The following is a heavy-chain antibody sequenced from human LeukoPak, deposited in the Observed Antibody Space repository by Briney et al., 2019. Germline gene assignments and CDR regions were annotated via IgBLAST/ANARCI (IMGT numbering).Heavy chain of an antibody. CDR1: GGTFSSYA. J-gene: IGHJ4*02. CDR3: AGSLKFITMIPHY. Sequence: ASVKVSCKASGGTFSSYAISWVRQAPGQGLEWMGGIIPIFGTANYAQKFQGRVTITADESTSTAYMELSSLRSDDTAVFYCAGSLKFITMIPHYWGQGTLVTVSS. CDR2: IIPIFGTA. D-gene: IGHD3-22*01. V-gene: IGHV1-69*01.